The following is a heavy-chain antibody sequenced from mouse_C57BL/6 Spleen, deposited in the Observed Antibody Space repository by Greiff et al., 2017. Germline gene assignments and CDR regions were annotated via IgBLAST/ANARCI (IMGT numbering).Heavy chain of an antibody. CDR1: GYTFTDYE. CDR2: IDPATGGT. Sequence: VQLQESGAELVRPGASVTLSCKASGYTFTDYEMHWVKQTPVHGLEWIGAIDPATGGTAYNQKFKGKAILTADKSSSTAYMELRSLTSEDSAVYYCTRERSWYFDFWGTGTTVTVSS. J-gene: IGHJ1*03. CDR3: TRERSWYFDF. V-gene: IGHV1-15*01.